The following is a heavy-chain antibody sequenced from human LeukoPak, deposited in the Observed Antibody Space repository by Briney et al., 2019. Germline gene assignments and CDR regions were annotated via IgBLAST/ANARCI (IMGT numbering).Heavy chain of an antibody. CDR3: ASLWPYQLSAFDI. Sequence: SETLSLTCAVYGGSFSGYYWSWIRQPPGKGLEWIGEINHSGSANYNPSLKSRVTISVDTSKNQFSLKLSSVTAADTAVYYCASLWPYQLSAFDIWGQGTLVTVSS. CDR1: GGSFSGYY. CDR2: INHSGSA. V-gene: IGHV4-34*01. J-gene: IGHJ3*02. D-gene: IGHD2-2*01.